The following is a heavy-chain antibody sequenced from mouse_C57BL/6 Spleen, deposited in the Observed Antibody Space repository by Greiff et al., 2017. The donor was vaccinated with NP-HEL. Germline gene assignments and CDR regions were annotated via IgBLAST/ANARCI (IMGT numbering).Heavy chain of an antibody. D-gene: IGHD2-4*01. V-gene: IGHV1-22*01. Sequence: EVQGVESGPELVKPGASVKMSCKASGYTFTDYNMHWVKQSHGKSLEWIGYINPNNGGTSYNQKFKGKATLTVNKSSSTAYMELRSLTSEDSAVYYCARFYYDYYYAMDYWGQGTSVTVSS. CDR2: INPNNGGT. CDR1: GYTFTDYN. J-gene: IGHJ4*01. CDR3: ARFYYDYYYAMDY.